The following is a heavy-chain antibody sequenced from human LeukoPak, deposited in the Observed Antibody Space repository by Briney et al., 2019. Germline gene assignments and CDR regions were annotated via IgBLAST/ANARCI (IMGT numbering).Heavy chain of an antibody. Sequence: PGGSLRLSCAASGFTFSSYAMSWVRQAPGKGLEWVSAISGSGGSTYYADSVKGRFTISRDNSKNTLYLQTNSLRAEDTAVYYCANIYSSGWYNFDYWGQGTLVTVSS. V-gene: IGHV3-23*01. CDR2: ISGSGGST. CDR3: ANIYSSGWYNFDY. J-gene: IGHJ4*02. D-gene: IGHD6-19*01. CDR1: GFTFSSYA.